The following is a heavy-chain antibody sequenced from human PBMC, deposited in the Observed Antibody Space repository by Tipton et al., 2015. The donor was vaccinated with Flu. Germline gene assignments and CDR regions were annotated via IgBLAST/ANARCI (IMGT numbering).Heavy chain of an antibody. V-gene: IGHV4-38-2*01. J-gene: IGHJ3*01. CDR2: IYHSGST. D-gene: IGHD3-22*01. CDR3: ARHPTYYSDSSGAFDV. Sequence: TLSLTCAVSRYSVSSDYYWGWIRQPPGKGLEWIGTIYHSGSTYFNPSLKSRVTISLDTSKNQFSLKLSSVTAADTAVYYCARHPTYYSDSSGAFDVWGPGPMVTVSS. CDR1: RYSVSSDYY.